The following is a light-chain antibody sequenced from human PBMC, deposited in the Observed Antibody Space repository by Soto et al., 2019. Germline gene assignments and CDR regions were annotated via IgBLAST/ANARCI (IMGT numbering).Light chain of an antibody. CDR1: SGSIAGNY. CDR3: QSYDGASYV. CDR2: ENK. V-gene: IGLV6-57*04. J-gene: IGLJ1*01. Sequence: NFMLTQPHSVSGSPGKTVTLSCTRSSGSIAGNYVQWYQQRPGSAPTTLIYENKERHSGVPDRFSGSIDSSSNSASLTISGLKAEDEADYYCQSYDGASYVFGTGTKVTV.